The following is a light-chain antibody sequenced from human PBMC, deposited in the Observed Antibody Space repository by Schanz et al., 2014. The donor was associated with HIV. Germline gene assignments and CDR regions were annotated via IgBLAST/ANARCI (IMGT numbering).Light chain of an antibody. Sequence: EIVLTQSPGTLSLSPGERVTLSCRASQSVGSSYLAWYQQKPGQAPRLLIYGSSIRATGIPDRFSGSGSGTDFTLTISSLEPEDFAVYYCQQRSSWPLLTFGGGTKVEVK. V-gene: IGKV3D-20*02. CDR2: GSS. J-gene: IGKJ4*01. CDR1: QSVGSSY. CDR3: QQRSSWPLLT.